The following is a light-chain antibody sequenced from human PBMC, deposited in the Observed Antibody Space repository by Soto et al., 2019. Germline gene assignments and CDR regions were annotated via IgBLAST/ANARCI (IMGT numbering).Light chain of an antibody. CDR1: QSVRTE. Sequence: TGMTQSAATLSVYPGERATLSCRASQSVRTEVAWYQQTPGQAPRLLIYGASSRATGIPARFSGSGSGTEFTLTISSLQSEDSAVYYCQQYNTWPAEITFGQGTRLEIK. J-gene: IGKJ5*01. CDR3: QQYNTWPAEIT. V-gene: IGKV3D-15*01. CDR2: GAS.